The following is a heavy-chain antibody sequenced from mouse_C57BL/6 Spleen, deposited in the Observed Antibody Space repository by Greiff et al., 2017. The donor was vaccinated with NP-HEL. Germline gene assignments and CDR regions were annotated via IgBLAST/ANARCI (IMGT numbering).Heavy chain of an antibody. V-gene: IGHV1-64*01. D-gene: IGHD1-1*01. CDR2: IHPNSGST. CDR3: ARSEDYYGSSYYFDY. CDR1: GYTFTSYW. J-gene: IGHJ2*01. Sequence: QVQLQQPGAELVKPGASVKLSCKASGYTFTSYWMHWVKQRPEQGLEWIGMIHPNSGSTNYNEKFKSKATLTVDKSSSTAYMQLSSLTSEDSAVYYCARSEDYYGSSYYFDYWGQGTTLTVSS.